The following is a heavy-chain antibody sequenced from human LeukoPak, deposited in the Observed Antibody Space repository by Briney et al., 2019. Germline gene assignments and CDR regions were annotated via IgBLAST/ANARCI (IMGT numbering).Heavy chain of an antibody. D-gene: IGHD3-10*01. Sequence: SETLSLTCTVSGGSISRYYWSWIRQPAGKGLEWIGRIYGSGSTTYTPSLKSRVRLSVDTSKNQFSLKLNSVTAADTAIYFCARDSGTTGEVKFDPWGQGTLVTVSS. J-gene: IGHJ5*02. V-gene: IGHV4-4*07. CDR3: ARDSGTTGEVKFDP. CDR1: GGSISRYY. CDR2: IYGSGST.